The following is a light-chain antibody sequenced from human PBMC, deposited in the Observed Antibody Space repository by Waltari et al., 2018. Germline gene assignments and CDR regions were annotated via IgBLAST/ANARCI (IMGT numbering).Light chain of an antibody. Sequence: EIVLTQSPATLSLSPGERATLSCRASESLTSYLAWYQHKPGQAPRPLIYDTSNRATGIPARFSGSGSGADFTLIISSLEPEDFGAYYCQQRSTFGQGTKLEIK. CDR1: ESLTSY. CDR3: QQRST. J-gene: IGKJ2*01. V-gene: IGKV3-11*01. CDR2: DTS.